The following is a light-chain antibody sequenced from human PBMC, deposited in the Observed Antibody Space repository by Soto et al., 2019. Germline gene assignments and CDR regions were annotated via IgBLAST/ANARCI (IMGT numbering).Light chain of an antibody. CDR1: QSVRSSY. V-gene: IGKV3-20*01. CDR2: GAS. J-gene: IGKJ2*01. CDR3: QQYGSSPLYI. Sequence: EIVLTQSPGTLSLSPGERATLSCRASQSVRSSYLAWYQHKPDQAPRLLIYGASSRATGIPDRFSGSGSGTDFTLTISRLEPEDFAVYYCQQYGSSPLYIFGQGTKLEIK.